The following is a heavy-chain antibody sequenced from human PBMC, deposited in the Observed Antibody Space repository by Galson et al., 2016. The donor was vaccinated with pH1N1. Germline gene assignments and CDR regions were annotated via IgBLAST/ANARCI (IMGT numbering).Heavy chain of an antibody. J-gene: IGHJ4*02. D-gene: IGHD4/OR15-4a*01. Sequence: SLRLSCAASDFTFKDFGMNWVRQAPGKEREWVSRIIGMGGGTYYADSVKGRFTISRYTSKNTRYLQMNSLRAEDTAIYNCAKAWGCQLDPSPFDYWGQGTLVTVSS. CDR2: IIGMGGGT. V-gene: IGHV3-23*01. CDR3: AKAWGCQLDPSPFDY. CDR1: DFTFKDFG.